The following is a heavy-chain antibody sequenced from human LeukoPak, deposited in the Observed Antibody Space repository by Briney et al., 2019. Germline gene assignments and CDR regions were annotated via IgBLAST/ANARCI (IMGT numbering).Heavy chain of an antibody. CDR1: GGSISSTSYS. J-gene: IGHJ4*02. CDR3: ARLDRRGDQYI. V-gene: IGHV4-39*01. Sequence: KPSETLSLTCTVSGGSISSTSYSWGWIRQPPGKGLEWIGQKYNSGLTEYSPSLQSRVTISVDKSKNQFSPKLASLNAADTAVYYCARLDRRGDQYIWGRGILVTGSS. D-gene: IGHD2-21*02. CDR2: KYNSGLT.